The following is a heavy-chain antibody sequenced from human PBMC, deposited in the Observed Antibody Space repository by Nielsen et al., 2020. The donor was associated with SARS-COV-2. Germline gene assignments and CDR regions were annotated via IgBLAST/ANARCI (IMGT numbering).Heavy chain of an antibody. CDR3: AREVVVVPAATWEDNWFDP. D-gene: IGHD2-2*01. Sequence: WIRQPPGKGLEWIGCIYYSGSTNYNPSLKSRVTISVVTSKNQFSLKLSSVTAADTAVYYCAREVVVVPAATWEDNWFDPWGQGTLVTVSS. CDR2: IYYSGST. J-gene: IGHJ5*02. V-gene: IGHV4-59*01.